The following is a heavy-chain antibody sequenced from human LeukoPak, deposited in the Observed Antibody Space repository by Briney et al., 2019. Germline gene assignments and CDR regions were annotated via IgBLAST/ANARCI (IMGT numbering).Heavy chain of an antibody. CDR1: GGSISSSSYY. V-gene: IGHV4-39*01. D-gene: IGHD3-16*01. CDR2: IYYSGST. J-gene: IGHJ5*02. CDR3: ARPVNVGWFDP. Sequence: SETLSLTCTVSGGSISSSSYYWGWIRQPPGKVLEWIGSIYYSGSTYYNPSLKSRVTISVDTSKNQFSLKLSSVTAADTAVYYCARPVNVGWFDPWGQGTLVTVSS.